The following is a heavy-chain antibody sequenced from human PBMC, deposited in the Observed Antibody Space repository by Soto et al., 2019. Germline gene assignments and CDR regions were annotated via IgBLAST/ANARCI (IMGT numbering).Heavy chain of an antibody. J-gene: IGHJ4*02. D-gene: IGHD3-10*01. CDR1: GFTYASYW. Sequence: EVQLVESGGGLVQPGGSLRLSCVASGFTYASYWMNWVRQAPGKGLEWVAHIKQDGSEEYYVDSVKGRFTISRDNAQNSLFLYMNSLRAEDTAVYYCARELGSGGNSYWGRGTLVTVSS. CDR3: ARELGSGGNSY. CDR2: IKQDGSEE. V-gene: IGHV3-7*01.